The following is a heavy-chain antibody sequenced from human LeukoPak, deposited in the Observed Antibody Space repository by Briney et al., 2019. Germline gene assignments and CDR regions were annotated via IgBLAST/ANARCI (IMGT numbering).Heavy chain of an antibody. J-gene: IGHJ4*02. V-gene: IGHV3-11*06. CDR3: ARDISPSGGYHFDY. D-gene: IGHD3-22*01. Sequence: PGGSLRLSCAASGFTFSDYYMSWIRQAPGKGLEWVSYISSSSSYTNYADSVKGRFTVSRDNAKNSLYLQMNRLRAEDTAVYYCARDISPSGGYHFDYWGQGALVTVSS. CDR1: GFTFSDYY. CDR2: ISSSSSYT.